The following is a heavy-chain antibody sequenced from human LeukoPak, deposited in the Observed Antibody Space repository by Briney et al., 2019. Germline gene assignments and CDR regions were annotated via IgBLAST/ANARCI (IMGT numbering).Heavy chain of an antibody. Sequence: RPGGSLRLSCAASGFTISSYEMTWVRQAPGKGLEWVSGISYSSGSIGYVDSVKGRFTISRDNAKNSLYLQMNSLRVEDTALYYCAKDRGGSSELGDAFDVWGQGTMVRVSS. CDR2: ISYSSGSI. J-gene: IGHJ3*01. CDR1: GFTISSYE. V-gene: IGHV3-9*01. D-gene: IGHD1-26*01. CDR3: AKDRGGSSELGDAFDV.